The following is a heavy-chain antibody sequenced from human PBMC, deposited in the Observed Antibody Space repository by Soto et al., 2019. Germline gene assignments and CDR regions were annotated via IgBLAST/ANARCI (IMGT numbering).Heavy chain of an antibody. CDR3: AKATATGGGAFDI. CDR1: GFTFSRFG. J-gene: IGHJ3*02. Sequence: PGGSLRLSCAASGFTFSRFGMHWVRQAPGKGLEWVSTILVGGSTHYPDSVKGRFTISRDNSKNTVFMQMNSLTAGDTAVYYCAKATATGGGAFDICGQGTVVTVSS. V-gene: IGHV3-23*01. CDR2: ILVGGST. D-gene: IGHD2-8*02.